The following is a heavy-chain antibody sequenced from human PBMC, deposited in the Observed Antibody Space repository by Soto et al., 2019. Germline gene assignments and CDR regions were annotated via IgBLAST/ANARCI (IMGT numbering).Heavy chain of an antibody. CDR2: ISGSGGST. D-gene: IGHD3-22*01. CDR1: GFTFSSYA. CDR3: APEEHYDSSGNSKGSDY. V-gene: IGHV3-23*01. J-gene: IGHJ4*02. Sequence: GGSLRLSCAASGFTFSSYAMSWVRQAPGKGLEWVSAISGSGGSTYYADSVKGRFTISRDNSKNTLYLQMNSLRAEDTAVYYCAPEEHYDSSGNSKGSDYWGQGPLVTVSS.